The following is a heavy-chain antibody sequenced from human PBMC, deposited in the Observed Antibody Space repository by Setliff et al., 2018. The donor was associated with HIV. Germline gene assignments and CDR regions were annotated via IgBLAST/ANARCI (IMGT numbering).Heavy chain of an antibody. Sequence: SETLSLTCTLNGVPLSDYYWNWIRQSPGKGLEWIVEVNHNGNINYNPSLKSRVTVSVYTSKTQYSLKMISVTAADTAMYYCAISIVGVTSEMYWAQGTLVTVSS. CDR3: AISIVGVTSEMY. V-gene: IGHV4-34*01. CDR2: VNHNGNI. D-gene: IGHD2-21*02. J-gene: IGHJ4*02. CDR1: GVPLSDYY.